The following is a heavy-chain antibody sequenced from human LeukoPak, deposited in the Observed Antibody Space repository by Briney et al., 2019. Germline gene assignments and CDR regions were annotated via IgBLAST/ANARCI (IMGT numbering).Heavy chain of an antibody. V-gene: IGHV3-21*04. Sequence: GGSLRLSCAASGFTFSSYGVSWVRQAPGKGLEWVSSISSSSSYIYYADSVKGRFTISRDNAKNSLYLQMNSLRAEDTAVYYCAKDSLRYSSGWYFLWAAFDIWGQGTMVTVSS. CDR1: GFTFSSYG. CDR2: ISSSSSYI. D-gene: IGHD6-19*01. J-gene: IGHJ3*02. CDR3: AKDSLRYSSGWYFLWAAFDI.